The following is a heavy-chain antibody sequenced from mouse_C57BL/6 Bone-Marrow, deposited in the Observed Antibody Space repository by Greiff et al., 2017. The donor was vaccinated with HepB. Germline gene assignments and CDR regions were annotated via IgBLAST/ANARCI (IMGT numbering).Heavy chain of an antibody. D-gene: IGHD1-1*01. V-gene: IGHV5-12*01. CDR2: ISNGGGST. CDR3: ARHDGSSDDY. J-gene: IGHJ2*01. Sequence: EVKLVESGGGLVQPGGSLKLSCAASGFTFSDYYMYWVRQTPEKRLEWVAYISNGGGSTYYPDTVKGRFTISRDNAKNTLYLQMSRLKSEDTAMYYCARHDGSSDDYWGKGTTLTVSS. CDR1: GFTFSDYY.